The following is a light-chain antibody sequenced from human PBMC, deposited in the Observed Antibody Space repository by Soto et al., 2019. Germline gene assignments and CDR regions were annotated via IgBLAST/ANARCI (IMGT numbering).Light chain of an antibody. V-gene: IGKV2-28*01. Sequence: DIVMTQSPLSLPVTPGEPASIPCRSSQSLLHSNGYNYLDWYLQKPGQSPQLLIYLGSSRASGVPDRFSGSGSGTDFTLKISRVEAEDVGVYYCMQALQTPWTFGQGTKLEI. CDR3: MQALQTPWT. CDR2: LGS. J-gene: IGKJ2*02. CDR1: QSLLHSNGYNY.